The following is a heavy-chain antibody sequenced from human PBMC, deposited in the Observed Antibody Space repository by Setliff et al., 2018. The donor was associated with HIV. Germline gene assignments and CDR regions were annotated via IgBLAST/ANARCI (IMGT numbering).Heavy chain of an antibody. J-gene: IGHJ4*02. Sequence: SETLRLSCVASGLTFNRYWMSWIRQPPGKGLEWIGYIYYSGSTNYNPSLKSRVTISVDTSKNQFSLKLTSVTAADTAMYYCAKNMPSGDPFEYWGQGTLVTVSS. CDR3: AKNMPSGDPFEY. CDR2: IYYSGST. CDR1: GLTFNRYW. D-gene: IGHD7-27*01. V-gene: IGHV4-59*08.